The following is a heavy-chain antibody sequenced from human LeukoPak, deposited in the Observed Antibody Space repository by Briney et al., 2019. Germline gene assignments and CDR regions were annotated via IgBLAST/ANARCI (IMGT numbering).Heavy chain of an antibody. CDR1: GGSISSYY. CDR2: IYYSGST. J-gene: IGHJ4*02. Sequence: SETLSLTCTVSGGSISSYYSSWIRQPPGKGLEWIGYIYYSGSTNYNPSLKSRVTISVDTSNNQFSLRLSSVTAADTAVYYCARGDYYGSGSYGVDYWGQGTLVTVSS. V-gene: IGHV4-59*08. CDR3: ARGDYYGSGSYGVDY. D-gene: IGHD3-10*01.